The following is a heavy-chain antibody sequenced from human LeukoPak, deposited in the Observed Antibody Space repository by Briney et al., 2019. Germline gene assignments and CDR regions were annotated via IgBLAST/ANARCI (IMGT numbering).Heavy chain of an antibody. CDR1: GFTFDDYA. CDR2: ISWNSGSI. J-gene: IGHJ4*02. D-gene: IGHD6-13*01. Sequence: GGSLRLSCAASGFTFDDYAMHWVRQAPGKGLEWVSGISWNSGSIGYADSVKGRFTISRDNAKNSLYLQMNSLRAEDTALHYCAKDRYSSSWYYFDYWGQGNLVTVSS. V-gene: IGHV3-9*01. CDR3: AKDRYSSSWYYFDY.